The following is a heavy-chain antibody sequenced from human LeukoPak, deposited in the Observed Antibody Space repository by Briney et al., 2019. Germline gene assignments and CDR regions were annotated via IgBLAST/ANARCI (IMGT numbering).Heavy chain of an antibody. CDR1: GFTFSSYW. Sequence: GGSLRLSCAASGFTFSSYWMSWLRQAPGKGLEWVANIKQDGSEKYYVDSVKGRFTISRDNAKNSLYLQMNSLRAEDTAVYYCARDGVAVAGLRDDYYYYGMAVWGQGTTVTVSS. CDR2: IKQDGSEK. J-gene: IGHJ6*02. CDR3: ARDGVAVAGLRDDYYYYGMAV. D-gene: IGHD6-19*01. V-gene: IGHV3-7*01.